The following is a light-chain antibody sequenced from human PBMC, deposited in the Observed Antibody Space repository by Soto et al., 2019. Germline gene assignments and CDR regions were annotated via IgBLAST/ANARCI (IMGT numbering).Light chain of an antibody. CDR3: QQFDTSPYT. CDR1: QSIGNN. V-gene: IGKV3-15*01. Sequence: EIVMTQSPATLSVSPGARATLSCRASQSIGNNLAWYQQQPGQAPRLLIYGASTTASGIPARFSGSGSGTEFTLTINRLGPEDSAVYYCQQFDTSPYTFGQGTKLEIK. CDR2: GAS. J-gene: IGKJ2*01.